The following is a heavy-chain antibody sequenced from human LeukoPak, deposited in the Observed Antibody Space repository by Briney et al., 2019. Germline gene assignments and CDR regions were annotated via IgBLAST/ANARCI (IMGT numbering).Heavy chain of an antibody. Sequence: GGSLRLSCAASGFTFSDYYMSWIRQAPGKGLEWVSYISSSGSTIYYADSVKGRFTISRDNAKNSLYLQMNSLRAEDTAVYYCARDGTYYYDSSGYHGYFDLWGRGTLVTVSS. CDR3: ARDGTYYYDSSGYHGYFDL. CDR1: GFTFSDYY. D-gene: IGHD3-22*01. CDR2: ISSSGSTI. J-gene: IGHJ2*01. V-gene: IGHV3-11*01.